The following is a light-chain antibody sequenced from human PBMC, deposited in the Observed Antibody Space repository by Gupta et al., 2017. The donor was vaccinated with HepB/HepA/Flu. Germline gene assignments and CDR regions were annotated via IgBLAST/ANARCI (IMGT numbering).Light chain of an antibody. J-gene: IGKJ1*01. Sequence: DIQMTQSLSSLSASVGDRVTITCRASQSISSYLNWYQQKPGKAPKLLIHAASSLQSGVPSRFSGSGSGTDFTLTISSLQPEDFATYYCQQSYSTPQTFGQGTKVEIK. CDR2: AAS. V-gene: IGKV1-39*01. CDR1: QSISSY. CDR3: QQSYSTPQT.